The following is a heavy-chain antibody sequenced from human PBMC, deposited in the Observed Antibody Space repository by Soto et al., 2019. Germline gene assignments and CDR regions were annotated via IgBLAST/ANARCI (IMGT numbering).Heavy chain of an antibody. Sequence: EVQLVESGGSVIRPGGSLRLSCAASGFAFQNHGMAWVRQVPGKGLEWVAGISGGGVTVGYADSVKGLFTISRDNGDNCLFLELHNLEVEDTALYHCARNPYWQYLYLVLWGRVTLVTFSS. J-gene: IGHJ2*01. CDR2: ISGGGVTV. CDR1: GFAFQNHG. V-gene: IGHV3-20*01. CDR3: ARNPYWQYLYLVL. D-gene: IGHD2-8*02.